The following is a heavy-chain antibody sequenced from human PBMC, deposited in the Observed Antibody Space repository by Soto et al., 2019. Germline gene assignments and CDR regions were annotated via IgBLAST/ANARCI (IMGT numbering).Heavy chain of an antibody. CDR1: GDNVCGNRGA. Sequence: PTQTLPLTDALSGDNVCGNRGALNYIRQTPSRGLEWLGRTYYRSRWYNDYAVSVKSRMTINPDTSKNQFSLQLNSVTPEDTALFFCTRISHTSRKH. J-gene: IGHJ1*01. V-gene: IGHV6-1*01. CDR3: TRISHTSRKH. CDR2: TYYRSRWYN. D-gene: IGHD3-3*01.